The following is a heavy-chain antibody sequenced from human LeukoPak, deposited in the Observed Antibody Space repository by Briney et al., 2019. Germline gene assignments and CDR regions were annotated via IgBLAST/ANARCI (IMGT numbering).Heavy chain of an antibody. CDR2: ISAYNGNT. J-gene: IGHJ5*02. D-gene: IGHD3-10*01. V-gene: IGHV1-18*01. Sequence: ASVKVSCKASGYTFTSYGISWVRQAPGQGLERMGWISAYNGNTNYAQKLQGRVTMTTDTSTSTAYMELRSLRSDDTAVYYCARVGPYYYGSGSYYADPWGQGTLVTVSS. CDR3: ARVGPYYYGSGSYYADP. CDR1: GYTFTSYG.